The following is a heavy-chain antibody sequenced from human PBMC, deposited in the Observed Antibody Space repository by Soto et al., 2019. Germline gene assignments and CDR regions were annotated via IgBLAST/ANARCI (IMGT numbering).Heavy chain of an antibody. CDR1: GYTFTSYG. CDR2: ISAYNGNT. V-gene: IGHV1-18*01. Sequence: QVQLVQSGAEVKKPGASVKVSCKASGYTFTSYGISWVRQAPGQGLEWMGWISAYNGNTNYAQKLQGRVTMTTDTSTSTAYMELRSLRSDDTAVYYCATILDTAMVRSDYYYYGMDVWGQGTTVTVSS. J-gene: IGHJ6*02. D-gene: IGHD5-18*01. CDR3: ATILDTAMVRSDYYYYGMDV.